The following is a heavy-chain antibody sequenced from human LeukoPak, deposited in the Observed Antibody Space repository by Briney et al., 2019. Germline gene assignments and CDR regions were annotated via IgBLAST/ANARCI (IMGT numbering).Heavy chain of an antibody. J-gene: IGHJ3*02. D-gene: IGHD3-22*01. V-gene: IGHV3-30*02. CDR3: ANGLDYDPSHAFDI. CDR2: IWYGGSNQ. Sequence: GGSLRLSCAASGFTSRNYGMHWVRQAPGKGLEWVALIWYGGSNQDYADSVRGRFTVSRDNSKNTLYLQMNSLRAEDTAVYYCANGLDYDPSHAFDIWGQGTMVTVSS. CDR1: GFTSRNYG.